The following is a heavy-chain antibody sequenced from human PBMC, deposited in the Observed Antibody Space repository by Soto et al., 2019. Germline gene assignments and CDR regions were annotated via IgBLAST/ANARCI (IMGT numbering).Heavy chain of an antibody. CDR3: AKLSCTSSTCYFPGWFDP. CDR2: VYYSGSS. V-gene: IGHV4-31*03. D-gene: IGHD2-2*01. CDR1: GGSISSGGYY. Sequence: LSLTCNVSGGSISSGGYYWNWIRQVPGRGLEWIANVYYSGSSYYNPSLKSRLTISVDTTKNQFSLQLKSMTAADTAVYYCAKLSCTSSTCYFPGWFDPWGQGTLVTVSS. J-gene: IGHJ5*02.